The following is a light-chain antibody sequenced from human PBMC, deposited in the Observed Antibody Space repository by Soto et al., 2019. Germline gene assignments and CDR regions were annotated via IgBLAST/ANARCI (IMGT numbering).Light chain of an antibody. V-gene: IGKV3-15*01. CDR2: GAY. CDR3: QQYNDWPPYMYS. CDR1: QSVSDN. Sequence: EIVMTQSPATLSVSPGERATLSCRASQSVSDNLAWYQQKPGQAPRLLIYGAYTRATGIPARFSGSGSGTEFTLTISSLQSEDFAVYYCQQYNDWPPYMYSFGQGTKLEIK. J-gene: IGKJ2*01.